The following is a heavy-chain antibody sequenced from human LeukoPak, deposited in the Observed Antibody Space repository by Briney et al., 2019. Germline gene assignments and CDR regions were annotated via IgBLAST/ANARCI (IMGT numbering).Heavy chain of an antibody. J-gene: IGHJ5*02. Sequence: ASVKVSCKACGYTFTGYYMHWVRQAPGQGLEWMGWINPNSGGTNYAQKFQGRVTMTRDTSISTAYMELSRLRSDDTAVYYCARDSIGYYDFWSGSNWLDPWGQGTLVTVSS. CDR2: INPNSGGT. CDR1: GYTFTGYY. CDR3: ARDSIGYYDFWSGSNWLDP. D-gene: IGHD3-3*01. V-gene: IGHV1-2*02.